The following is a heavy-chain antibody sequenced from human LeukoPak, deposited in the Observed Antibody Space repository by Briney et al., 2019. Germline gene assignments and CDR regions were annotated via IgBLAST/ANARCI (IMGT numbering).Heavy chain of an antibody. Sequence: AGGSLRLSCAASGFTFSHYSMNWVRQAPGKGLEWVSSISSTSSNTYRADSLKGRFTISRDNAKNSLYLQMNSLRAEDTAVYYCARVWYYDFWSGYSCLDYWGQGTLVTVSS. D-gene: IGHD3-3*01. CDR2: ISSTSSNT. CDR1: GFTFSHYS. J-gene: IGHJ4*02. CDR3: ARVWYYDFWSGYSCLDY. V-gene: IGHV3-21*01.